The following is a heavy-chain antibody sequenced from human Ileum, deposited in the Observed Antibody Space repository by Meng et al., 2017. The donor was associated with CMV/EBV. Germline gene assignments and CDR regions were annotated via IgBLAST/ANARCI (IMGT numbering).Heavy chain of an antibody. V-gene: IGHV4-4*07. CDR2: IYHGGST. J-gene: IGHJ4*02. D-gene: IGHD3-16*01. CDR1: GDSITSFY. Sequence: QVQLQESVPGLVKPSETLSLPCTVSGDSITSFYWSWIRQPAGKALEWIGRIYHGGSTNYNPSLKSRVTLSVDTSKNQFSMRLTSVTAADTAVYYCARGPGGFGDFNFDYWGQGTLVTVSS. CDR3: ARGPGGFGDFNFDY.